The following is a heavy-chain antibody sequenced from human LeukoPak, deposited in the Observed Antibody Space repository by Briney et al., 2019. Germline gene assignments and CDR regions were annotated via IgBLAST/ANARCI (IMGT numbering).Heavy chain of an antibody. V-gene: IGHV5-51*01. D-gene: IGHD3-10*01. CDR3: ARRITVVRGTGAFDI. J-gene: IGHJ3*02. CDR2: IYPGDSDT. Sequence: GESLKISCKGSGYTFTTYSIGWVRQLPGKGLEWMGIIYPGDSDTTYSPSFQGQVKISSDRSTTTAYLQWSSLKASDTAMSYCARRITVVRGTGAFDIWGQGTMVTVSS. CDR1: GYTFTTYS.